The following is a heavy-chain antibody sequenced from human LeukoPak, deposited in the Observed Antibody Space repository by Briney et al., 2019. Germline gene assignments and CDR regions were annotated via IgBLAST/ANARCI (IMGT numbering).Heavy chain of an antibody. V-gene: IGHV6-1*01. CDR3: ERGDGPIHGRYYFDY. CDR2: TFYRSKWSS. CDR1: GDIVSGKSVA. Sequence: SQTLSLTCAISGDIVSGKSVAWNWIRQSPSRGLEWLGRTFYRSKWSSEYATSMKGRITINPDTSKNQFSLQLISVTPEDTAVYYCERGDGPIHGRYYFDYWGQGTLITVSS. D-gene: IGHD3-10*01. J-gene: IGHJ4*02.